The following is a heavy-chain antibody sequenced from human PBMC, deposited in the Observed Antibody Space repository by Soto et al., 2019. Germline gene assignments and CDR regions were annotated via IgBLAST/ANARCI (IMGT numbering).Heavy chain of an antibody. CDR2: VYNSGST. V-gene: IGHV4-59*01. J-gene: IGHJ5*02. CDR1: GASFSSYY. Sequence: ASETLSLTCTVSGASFSSYYWSWIRQPPGKGLEWIGFVYNSGSTSYNPSLKSRVTISVDASENQISLKLGSVTAADTAVYYCARGMLYATGWFDPWGQGALVTV. D-gene: IGHD2-8*01. CDR3: ARGMLYATGWFDP.